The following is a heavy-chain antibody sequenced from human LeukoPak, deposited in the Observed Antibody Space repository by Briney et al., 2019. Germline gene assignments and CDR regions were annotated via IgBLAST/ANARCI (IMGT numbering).Heavy chain of an antibody. V-gene: IGHV3-9*01. Sequence: GGSLRLSCAASGFTFDEYATHWVRQAPGKGLEWVSGISYSSATIGYVDSVKGRFIISRDNAKNSLYLQMNSLRAEDTALYFCAKDRGGGSQLGDAFDVWGQGTMVSVSS. J-gene: IGHJ3*01. D-gene: IGHD2-15*01. CDR3: AKDRGGGSQLGDAFDV. CDR1: GFTFDEYA. CDR2: ISYSSATI.